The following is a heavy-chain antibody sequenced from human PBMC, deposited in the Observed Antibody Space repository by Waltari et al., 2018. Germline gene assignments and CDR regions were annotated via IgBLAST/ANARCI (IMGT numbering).Heavy chain of an antibody. Sequence: EVQLVESGGGLVQPGRSLRLSCAASGFTFADYAMPWVRQAPGKGLEGVSGISWNSGNIGYADSVKGRFTISRDNAKNSLYLQMNSLRTGDTALYYCAKGHSGSYGLDSWGQGTLVTVSP. CDR2: ISWNSGNI. J-gene: IGHJ4*02. CDR1: GFTFADYA. D-gene: IGHD1-26*01. V-gene: IGHV3-9*01. CDR3: AKGHSGSYGLDS.